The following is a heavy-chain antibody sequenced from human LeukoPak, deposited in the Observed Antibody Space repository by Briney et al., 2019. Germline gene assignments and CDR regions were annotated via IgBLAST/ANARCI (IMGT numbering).Heavy chain of an antibody. CDR3: ARDRGAGRNGYDY. D-gene: IGHD3-10*01. V-gene: IGHV3-30*03. J-gene: IGHJ4*02. CDR2: ISYDGSKI. Sequence: GGSLRLSCEVSGFTFSRSGMHWVRQAPGKGLEWMAAISYDGSKIFYGDSVKGRFTISRDNSKNMLYVQMNSLRTEDTAVYYCARDRGAGRNGYDYWGQGTLVTVSS. CDR1: GFTFSRSG.